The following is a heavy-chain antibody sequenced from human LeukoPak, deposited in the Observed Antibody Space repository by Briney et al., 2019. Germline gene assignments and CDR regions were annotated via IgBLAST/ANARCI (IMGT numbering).Heavy chain of an antibody. Sequence: GRSLRLSCAASGFTFDDYAMHWVRQAPGKGLEWVSSISSSSSYIYYADSVKGRFTISRDNAKNSLYLQMNSLRAEDTAVYYCARDLTCSSTSCSAFDIWGQGTMVTVSS. CDR1: GFTFDDYA. CDR2: ISSSSSYI. CDR3: ARDLTCSSTSCSAFDI. J-gene: IGHJ3*02. D-gene: IGHD2-2*01. V-gene: IGHV3-21*01.